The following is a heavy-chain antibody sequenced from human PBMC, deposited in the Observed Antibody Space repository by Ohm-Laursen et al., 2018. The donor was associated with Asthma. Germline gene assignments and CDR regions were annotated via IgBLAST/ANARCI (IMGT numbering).Heavy chain of an antibody. CDR1: GFTVSSNY. CDR3: ARGYLRANYFDY. CDR2: IYSGGST. V-gene: IGHV3-53*01. Sequence: SLRLSCAASGFTVSSNYMSWVRQAPGKGLEWVSVIYSGGSTYYADSVKGRFTISRGNSKNTLYLQMNSLRAEDTAVHYCARGYLRANYFDYWGQGTLVTVSS. D-gene: IGHD2-8*01. J-gene: IGHJ4*02.